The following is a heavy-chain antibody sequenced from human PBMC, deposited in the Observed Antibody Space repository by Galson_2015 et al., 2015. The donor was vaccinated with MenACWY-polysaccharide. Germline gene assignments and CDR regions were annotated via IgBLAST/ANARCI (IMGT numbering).Heavy chain of an antibody. Sequence: PLSLTCPVSVDSITSGGYFWSWIRQHPGEGLGWIASISYDGGTYYNPSLKSRVTISVDTPKNQFSLKLNSVTAADTAVYYCARGGRAVSNRNWFDPWGQGTLVTVSS. V-gene: IGHV4-31*03. CDR1: VDSITSGGYF. D-gene: IGHD3-16*01. CDR2: ISYDGGT. CDR3: ARGGRAVSNRNWFDP. J-gene: IGHJ5*02.